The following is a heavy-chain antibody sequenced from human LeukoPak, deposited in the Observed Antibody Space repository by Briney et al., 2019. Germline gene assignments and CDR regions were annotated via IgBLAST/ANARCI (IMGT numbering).Heavy chain of an antibody. CDR3: ARDALSGYAANRYFDL. Sequence: AGGSLRLSCAASGFTFSSYAMSWVRQAPGKGLEWVSAISGSGGSTYYADSVKGRFTISRDNSKNTLYLQMNSLRVEDTAVYYCARDALSGYAANRYFDLWGRGTLVTVSS. D-gene: IGHD5-12*01. CDR2: ISGSGGST. CDR1: GFTFSSYA. V-gene: IGHV3-23*01. J-gene: IGHJ2*01.